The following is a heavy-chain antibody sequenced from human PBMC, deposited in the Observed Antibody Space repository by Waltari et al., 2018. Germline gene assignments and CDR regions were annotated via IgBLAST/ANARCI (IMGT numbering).Heavy chain of an antibody. J-gene: IGHJ4*02. D-gene: IGHD1-1*01. CDR2: IDPADSYT. CDR3: ARRTDPGTYFDY. CDR1: GYSFTRSW. Sequence: EVQLVQSGAEVKKPGESRRISCKASGYSFTRSWTSWFRQMPGKGLEWMGKIDPADSYTTYSPSFQGHVPFSVDKSISTAYLQWHSLRASDTAMYYCARRTDPGTYFDYWGQGALVTVSS. V-gene: IGHV5-10-1*03.